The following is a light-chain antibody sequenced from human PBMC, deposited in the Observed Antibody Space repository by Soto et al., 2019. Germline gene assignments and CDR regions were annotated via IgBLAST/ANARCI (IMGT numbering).Light chain of an antibody. CDR3: QQYGSSRT. CDR2: GAS. V-gene: IGKV3-20*01. CDR1: QSVSSR. J-gene: IGKJ1*01. Sequence: GMTQSPGTLSLSPGERATLPCRAGQSVSSRLAWYQQKPGQAPRLLIYGASSRATGIPDRFSGSGSGTDFTLTISRLEPEDFAVYYCQQYGSSRTFGQGTKVDFK.